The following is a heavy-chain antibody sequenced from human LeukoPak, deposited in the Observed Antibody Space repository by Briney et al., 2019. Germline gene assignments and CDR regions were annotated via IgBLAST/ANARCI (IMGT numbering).Heavy chain of an antibody. Sequence: GASVKVSCKASGYTFTSYGISWVRQAPGQGPEWMGWISADNGNTNYAQKLQGRVTMTTDTSTSTAYMELRSLRSDDTAVYYCARERGYRGYDVDGSWLDPWGQGTLVTVSS. J-gene: IGHJ5*02. CDR2: ISADNGNT. D-gene: IGHD5-12*01. CDR3: ARERGYRGYDVDGSWLDP. CDR1: GYTFTSYG. V-gene: IGHV1-18*01.